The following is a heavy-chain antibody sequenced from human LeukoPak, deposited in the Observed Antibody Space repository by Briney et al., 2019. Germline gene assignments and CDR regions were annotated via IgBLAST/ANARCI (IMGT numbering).Heavy chain of an antibody. CDR1: GFTFSSYA. Sequence: QPGGSLRLSCAASGFTFSSYAMSWVRQAPGKGLEWVSAISGSGGSTYYADSVKGRFTISRDNSKNTLYLQMNSLRAEDTAVYYCARNPGYYYGMDVWGQGTTVTVSS. CDR3: ARNPGYYYGMDV. V-gene: IGHV3-23*01. J-gene: IGHJ6*02. CDR2: ISGSGGST.